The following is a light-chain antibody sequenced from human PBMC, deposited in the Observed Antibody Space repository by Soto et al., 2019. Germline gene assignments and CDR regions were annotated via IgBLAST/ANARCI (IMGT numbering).Light chain of an antibody. V-gene: IGLV2-8*01. CDR3: NSYAGSNNWN. Sequence: QSVLTQPPSASGSPGQSVTISCTGTSSDVGGYNYVSWYQQHPGKAPKLMIYEVSKRPSGVPDRFSGSKSGNTASLTVSGLQAEDEADYYCNSYAGSNNWNFGTGTKLTVL. CDR1: SSDVGGYNY. J-gene: IGLJ1*01. CDR2: EVS.